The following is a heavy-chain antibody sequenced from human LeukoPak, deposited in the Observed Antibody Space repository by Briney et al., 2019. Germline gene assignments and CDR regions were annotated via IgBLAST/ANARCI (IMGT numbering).Heavy chain of an antibody. CDR2: IYYSGST. CDR1: GGSVSSGSYY. D-gene: IGHD3-3*01. J-gene: IGHJ5*02. V-gene: IGHV4-61*01. CDR3: VRDRGESRMLYYDFWSGYSQTNWFDP. Sequence: PETLSLTCTVSGGSVSSGSYYRSWIRQPPGKGPEWIGYIYYSGSTNYNPSLKSRVTISVDTSKNQFSLKLSSVTAADTAVYYCVRDRGESRMLYYDFWSGYSQTNWFDPWGQGTLVTVSS.